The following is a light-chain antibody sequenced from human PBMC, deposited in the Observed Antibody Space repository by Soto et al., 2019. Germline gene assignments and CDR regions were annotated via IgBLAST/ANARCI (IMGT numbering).Light chain of an antibody. Sequence: DIQMTQSPSTLSVYVGDRVTITCRASQSISSWLAWYQQKPGKAPNRLFYDASSLERGVPSGVSGSGSGTDFTLTIRSLQPAEWATDDCPQYNSYLYTFGQGTKLEIK. CDR1: QSISSW. CDR3: PQYNSYLYT. J-gene: IGKJ2*01. CDR2: DAS. V-gene: IGKV1-5*01.